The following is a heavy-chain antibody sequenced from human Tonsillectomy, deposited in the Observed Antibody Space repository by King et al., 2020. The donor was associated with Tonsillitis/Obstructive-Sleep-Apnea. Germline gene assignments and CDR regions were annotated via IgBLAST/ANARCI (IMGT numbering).Heavy chain of an antibody. V-gene: IGHV3-23*04. D-gene: IGHD3-3*01. J-gene: IGHJ6*03. Sequence: EVQLVESGGGLEQPGGSLRLSCVASGFTFSSYAMSWVRQAPGKGLECVSGIRGSGGSTYYADSVKGRFTISRDNSKNTLYLQMNSLRAEDTAVYYCAKLGNWEWLGYYYYMDVWGKGTTVTVSS. CDR2: IRGSGGST. CDR3: AKLGNWEWLGYYYYMDV. CDR1: GFTFSSYA.